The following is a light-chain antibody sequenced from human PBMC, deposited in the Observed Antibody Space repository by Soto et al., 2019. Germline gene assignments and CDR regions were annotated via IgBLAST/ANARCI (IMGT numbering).Light chain of an antibody. CDR1: SSDVGGYNY. V-gene: IGLV2-8*01. CDR2: EVN. Sequence: QSALTQPPSASGSPGQSVAISCTGTSSDVGGYNYVSWYQQHPGKAPKLMIYEVNKRPSGVPDPFSGSKSGNTASLTVSGLQAEDEAYYYCSSYAGSSNVFGTGTKLTVL. CDR3: SSYAGSSNV. J-gene: IGLJ1*01.